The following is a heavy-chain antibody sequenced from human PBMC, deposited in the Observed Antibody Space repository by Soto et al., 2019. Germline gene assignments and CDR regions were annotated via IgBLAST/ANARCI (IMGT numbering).Heavy chain of an antibody. Sequence: EVQVLESGGDLVEPGGSLRLSCAASGFSFNTFDMSWVPQAPGKGLEWVSVILGRDDTTYYADSVKGRFTISRDTFKNTLHLQMNSLRVEDTALYFCTKGAWLDYWGQGTLVTVSS. V-gene: IGHV3-23*01. CDR3: TKGAWLDY. CDR1: GFSFNTFD. CDR2: ILGRDDTT. D-gene: IGHD5-12*01. J-gene: IGHJ4*02.